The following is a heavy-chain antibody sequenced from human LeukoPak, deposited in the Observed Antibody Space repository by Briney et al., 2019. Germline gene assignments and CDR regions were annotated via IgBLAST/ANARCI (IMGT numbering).Heavy chain of an antibody. CDR1: GGSISSYY. Sequence: SETLSLTCTVSGGSISSYYRSWIRQPAGKGLEWIGRIYTSGSTNYNPSLKSRVTMSVDTSKNQFSLKLSSVTAADTAVYYCARDRKHSGYYYGMDVWGQGTTVTVSS. V-gene: IGHV4-4*07. J-gene: IGHJ6*02. D-gene: IGHD1-26*01. CDR2: IYTSGST. CDR3: ARDRKHSGYYYGMDV.